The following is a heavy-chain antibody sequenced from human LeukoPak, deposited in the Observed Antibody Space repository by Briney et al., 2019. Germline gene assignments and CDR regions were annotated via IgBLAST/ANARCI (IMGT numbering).Heavy chain of an antibody. Sequence: PSETLSLTCTVSGGSISSSSYYWSWIRQPPGKGLEWIGEINHSGSTNYNPSLKSRVTISVDTSKNQFSLKLSSVTAADTAVYYCASIYCGGDCQDLYYYYYGMDVWGQGTTVTVSS. CDR2: INHSGST. J-gene: IGHJ6*02. D-gene: IGHD2-21*02. CDR3: ASIYCGGDCQDLYYYYYGMDV. V-gene: IGHV4-39*07. CDR1: GGSISSSSYY.